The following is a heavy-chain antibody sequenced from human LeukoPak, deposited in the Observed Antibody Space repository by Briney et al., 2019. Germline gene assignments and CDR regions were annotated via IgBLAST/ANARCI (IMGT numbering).Heavy chain of an antibody. CDR3: AKKLSGSYKGFDY. D-gene: IGHD1-26*01. J-gene: IGHJ4*02. V-gene: IGHV3-23*01. CDR1: GFTFSSYA. Sequence: GGSLRLSCAASGFTFSSYAMSWVRQAPGKGLEWVSGISDSGGTVYYADSVKGRFTTSRDNSKNSLYLQMNSLRAEDTAVYYCAKKLSGSYKGFDYWGQGTLVTVSS. CDR2: ISDSGGTV.